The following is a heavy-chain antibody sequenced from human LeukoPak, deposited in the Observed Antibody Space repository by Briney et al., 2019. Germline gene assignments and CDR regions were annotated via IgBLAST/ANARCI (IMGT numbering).Heavy chain of an antibody. CDR2: ISYDGGNI. V-gene: IGHV3-30*07. D-gene: IGHD2-8*01. Sequence: QSGGSLRLSCTPSGFTFDDYAMHWVRQAPGKGLEWVALISYDGGNIYYADSVKGRFTISRDNSQNTLYLQMNSLRAEDTAVYFCARAGFYNGLDYWGQGTLVTASS. J-gene: IGHJ4*02. CDR1: GFTFDDYA. CDR3: ARAGFYNGLDY.